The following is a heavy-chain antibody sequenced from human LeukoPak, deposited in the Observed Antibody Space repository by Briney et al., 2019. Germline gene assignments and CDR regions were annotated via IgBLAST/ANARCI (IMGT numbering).Heavy chain of an antibody. D-gene: IGHD3-10*01. CDR3: ARGGQNYGSGSYYTHYYYYGMDV. CDR2: VYTSGST. CDR1: GGSISSGSYY. Sequence: SQTLSLTCTVSGGSISSGSYYWSWIRQPAGKGLEWIGRVYTSGSTNYNPSLKSRVTISVDTSKNQFSLKLSSVTAADTAVYYCARGGQNYGSGSYYTHYYYYGMDVWGQGTTVTVSS. V-gene: IGHV4-61*02. J-gene: IGHJ6*02.